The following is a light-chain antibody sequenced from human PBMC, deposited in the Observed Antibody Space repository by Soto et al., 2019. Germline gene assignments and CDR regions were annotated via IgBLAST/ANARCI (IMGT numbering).Light chain of an antibody. CDR3: SSYTGSSTYVV. Sequence: QSVLTQPASVSGSPGQSITISCTGTSSDVGGYNYVSWYQQHPGKAPKLMIYDVSNRPSGVSNHFSGSKSANTASLTISGLQAEDEADYYCSSYTGSSTYVVFGGGTKLTVL. CDR2: DVS. J-gene: IGLJ2*01. V-gene: IGLV2-14*01. CDR1: SSDVGGYNY.